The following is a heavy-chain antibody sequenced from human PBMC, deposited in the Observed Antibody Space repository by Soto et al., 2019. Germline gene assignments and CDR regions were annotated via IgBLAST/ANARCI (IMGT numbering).Heavy chain of an antibody. J-gene: IGHJ5*01. CDR3: ARGATADYSFWDNPRGDWLDS. CDR2: MNPNTGVTKT. V-gene: IGHV1-8*02. D-gene: IGHD3-3*01. CDR1: GYTFTNYD. Sequence: QVQLVQSGAEVKKPGASVKVSCKASGYTFTNYDINWVRQAAGQGLEWMGWMNPNTGVTKTDYLGKLEGRVTMTGDISTGTDYLEIYDLRSEDTAVYYCARGATADYSFWDNPRGDWLDSWGHGTLVTVSS.